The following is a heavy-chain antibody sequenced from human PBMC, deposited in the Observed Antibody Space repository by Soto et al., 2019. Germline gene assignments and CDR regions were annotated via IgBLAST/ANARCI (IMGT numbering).Heavy chain of an antibody. J-gene: IGHJ4*02. Sequence: PSQTLSLTCAISGDSVSSNSAAWNWIRQSPSRGLEWLGRTYYRSKWYNDYAVSVKSRITINPDTSKNQFSLQLNSVTPEDTAVYYCARDTSQIAVAGTSSYFDYWGQGILVTVSS. CDR2: TYYRSKWYN. D-gene: IGHD6-19*01. V-gene: IGHV6-1*01. CDR1: GDSVSSNSAA. CDR3: ARDTSQIAVAGTSSYFDY.